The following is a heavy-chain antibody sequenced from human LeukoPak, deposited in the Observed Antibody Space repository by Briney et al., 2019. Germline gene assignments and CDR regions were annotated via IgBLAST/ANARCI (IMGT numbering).Heavy chain of an antibody. Sequence: SETLSFTRSVYAGSIDSYYWNWIRQPPGKGLEWIGYIHDSGSTNYNPSLKSRVTISVDKSKNQFSLKMRSVTAADEAVVYCSTRTPPGIAIAGTASGCIDPWGQGTLVTVSS. CDR2: IHDSGST. V-gene: IGHV4-59*12. J-gene: IGHJ5*02. CDR1: AGSIDSYY. CDR3: TRTPPGIAIAGTASGCIDP. D-gene: IGHD6-19*01.